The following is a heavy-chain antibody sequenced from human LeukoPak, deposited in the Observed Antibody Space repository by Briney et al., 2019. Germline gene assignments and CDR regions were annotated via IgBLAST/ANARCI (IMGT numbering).Heavy chain of an antibody. J-gene: IGHJ4*02. CDR3: ARDYRFAFDN. V-gene: IGHV3-21*05. CDR2: VGIDSGNT. CDR1: GFIFSDYS. Sequence: GGSQRLSCAASGFIFSDYSMNWVRQAPGKGLEWISYVGIDSGNTKYADSVKGRFTISGDNAKKSLYLQMNSLRVEDTAVYYCARDYRFAFDNWGQGTLVTVSS.